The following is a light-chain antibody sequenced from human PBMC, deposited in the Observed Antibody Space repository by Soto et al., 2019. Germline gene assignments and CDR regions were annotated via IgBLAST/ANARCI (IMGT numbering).Light chain of an antibody. V-gene: IGLV2-14*03. Sequence: QSVLTQPASLSGSPGQSITISCTGTSSDVGGYNFVSWYQQLPGNAPKLLIYDVTLRPSGVSDRFSGSKSGTTASLTISGLQAEDEADYYCCSYASSTIYVFGTGTELTVL. J-gene: IGLJ1*01. CDR1: SSDVGGYNF. CDR2: DVT. CDR3: CSYASSTIYV.